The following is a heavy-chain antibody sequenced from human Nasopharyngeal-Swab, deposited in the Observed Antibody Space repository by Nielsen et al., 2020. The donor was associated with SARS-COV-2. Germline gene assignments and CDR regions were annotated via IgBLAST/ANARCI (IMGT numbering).Heavy chain of an antibody. J-gene: IGHJ6*02. D-gene: IGHD6-19*01. CDR2: IYYSGST. Sequence: WIRQPPGKGMEWIGYIYYSGSTNYNPSLKSRVTISVDTSKNQFSLKLSSVPAADTAVYYCARLAVAGSYYYYYYGIDVWGQGTTVTVSS. V-gene: IGHV4-61*07. CDR3: ARLAVAGSYYYYYYGIDV.